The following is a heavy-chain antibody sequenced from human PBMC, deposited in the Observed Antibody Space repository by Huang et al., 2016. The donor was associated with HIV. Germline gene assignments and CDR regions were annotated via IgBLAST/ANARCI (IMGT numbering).Heavy chain of an antibody. CDR3: AKDGRGSGTYYDYFEY. CDR1: GFTFNKFD. D-gene: IGHD1-26*01. J-gene: IGHJ4*02. Sequence: QVQLVESGGGVVQPGRSLRLSCAAFGFTFNKFDMHWVRQAPSKGQEWVAIISDDGSSKYHADAVKGRFTISRDNSKNTVYLQMNSLRVEDTAVYYCAKDGRGSGTYYDYFEYWGQGTLVTVSS. CDR2: ISDDGSSK. V-gene: IGHV3-30*18.